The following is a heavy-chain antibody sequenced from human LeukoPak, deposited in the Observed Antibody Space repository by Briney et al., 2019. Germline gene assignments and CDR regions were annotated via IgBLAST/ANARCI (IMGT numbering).Heavy chain of an antibody. Sequence: GGSLRLSCAAPGFTFSSYAMNWVRQAPGKGLEWVSVISASGGGTYYADSVKGRLTISRDNSKNTLYLQMNSLRAEDTAVYYCATAIAAGDFDYWGQGTLVTVSS. J-gene: IGHJ4*02. D-gene: IGHD6-25*01. CDR1: GFTFSSYA. V-gene: IGHV3-23*01. CDR3: ATAIAAGDFDY. CDR2: ISASGGGT.